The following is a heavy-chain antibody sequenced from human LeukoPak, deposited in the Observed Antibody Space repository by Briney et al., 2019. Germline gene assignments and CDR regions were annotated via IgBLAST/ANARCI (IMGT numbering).Heavy chain of an antibody. D-gene: IGHD3-10*01. Sequence: PGGSLRLSCAASGFTFSSYAMSWVRQAPGKGLEWIGSIYYSGSTYYNPSLKSRVTISVNTSKNQFSLKLSSVTAADTAVYYCAGTNYGSGNWFDPWGHGTLVTVSS. CDR1: GFTFSSYA. CDR2: IYYSGST. V-gene: IGHV4-38-2*01. J-gene: IGHJ5*02. CDR3: AGTNYGSGNWFDP.